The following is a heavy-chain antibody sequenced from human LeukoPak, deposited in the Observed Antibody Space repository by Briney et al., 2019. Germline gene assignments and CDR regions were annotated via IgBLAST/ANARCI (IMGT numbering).Heavy chain of an antibody. CDR2: ISSSSSYI. CDR1: GFTFSSYS. CDR3: ARGTAAAGTDY. J-gene: IGHJ4*02. V-gene: IGHV3-21*01. Sequence: GGSLRLSCAASGFTFSSYSMNWVRQAPGKGREWVSSISSSSSYIYYADSVKGRFTISRDNAKNSLYLQMNSLRAEDTAVYYCARGTAAAGTDYWGQGTLVTVSS. D-gene: IGHD6-13*01.